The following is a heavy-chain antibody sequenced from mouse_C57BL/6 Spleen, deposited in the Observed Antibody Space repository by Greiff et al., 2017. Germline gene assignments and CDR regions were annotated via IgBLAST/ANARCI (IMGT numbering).Heavy chain of an antibody. CDR1: GYAFTNYL. D-gene: IGHD4-1*02. Sequence: VQLVESGAELVRPGTSVKVSCKASGYAFTNYLIEWVKQRPGQGLEWIGVINPGSGGTNYNEKFKGKATLTADKSSSTAYMQLSSLTSEDSAVYFCARRRNPTGPDYWGQGTTLTVSS. V-gene: IGHV1-54*01. CDR2: INPGSGGT. J-gene: IGHJ2*01. CDR3: ARRRNPTGPDY.